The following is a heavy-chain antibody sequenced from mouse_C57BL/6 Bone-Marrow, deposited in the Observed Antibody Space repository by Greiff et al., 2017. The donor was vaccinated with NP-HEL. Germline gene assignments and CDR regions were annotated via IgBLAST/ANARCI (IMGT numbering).Heavy chain of an antibody. CDR2: IYPRSGNT. Sequence: QVQLQQSGAELARPGASVKLSCKASGYTFTSYGISWVKQRTGQGLEWIGEIYPRSGNTYYNEKFKGKATLTVDKSSSTAYMELRSLTSEDSAVYFCAREDLYYGNYVYAMDYWGQGTSVTVSS. J-gene: IGHJ4*01. CDR1: GYTFTSYG. CDR3: AREDLYYGNYVYAMDY. V-gene: IGHV1-81*01. D-gene: IGHD2-1*01.